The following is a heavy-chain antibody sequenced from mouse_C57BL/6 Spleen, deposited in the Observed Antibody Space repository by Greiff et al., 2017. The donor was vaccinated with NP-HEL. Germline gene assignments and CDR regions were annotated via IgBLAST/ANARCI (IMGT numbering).Heavy chain of an antibody. V-gene: IGHV14-4*01. D-gene: IGHD1-1*01. CDR3: TTPYYGSVFAY. J-gene: IGHJ3*01. Sequence: VQLQQSGAELVRPGASVKLSCTASGFNITDDYMHWVKQRPEQGLEWIGWIDPENGDTEYASKFQGKATITADTSSNTAYLQLSSLTSEDTAVYYCTTPYYGSVFAYWGQGTLVTVSA. CDR2: IDPENGDT. CDR1: GFNITDDY.